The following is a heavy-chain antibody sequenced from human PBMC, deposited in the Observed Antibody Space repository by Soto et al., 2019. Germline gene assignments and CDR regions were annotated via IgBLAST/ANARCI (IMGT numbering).Heavy chain of an antibody. CDR3: ATHLSELWFEPYCFGY. CDR2: IYYSGSS. J-gene: IGHJ4*02. D-gene: IGHD5-18*01. Sequence: PSETLSLTCTVSVGSISSSSYYLGWIRQPPGKGLEWIGSIYYSGSSYYNPSLRIRVTISVDTSKNQCSLKLSSVTAADTAVYYCATHLSELWFEPYCFGYWGQETLVTVSS. CDR1: VGSISSSSYY. V-gene: IGHV4-39*01.